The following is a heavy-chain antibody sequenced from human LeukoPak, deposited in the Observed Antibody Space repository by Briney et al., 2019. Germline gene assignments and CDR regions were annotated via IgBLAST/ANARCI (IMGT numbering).Heavy chain of an antibody. CDR1: GFTFSSNY. D-gene: IGHD1-1*01. CDR3: ARDDDAFRPL. Sequence: PGGSLRLSCAASGFTFSSNYMSWVRQAPGKGGEWVSGIYSGGSTYYTDSVKGGLTISRDNSKNTLYLQMNSLRAEDTAVYYCARDDDAFRPLWGQGTLVTVSS. J-gene: IGHJ4*02. CDR2: IYSGGST. V-gene: IGHV3-66*01.